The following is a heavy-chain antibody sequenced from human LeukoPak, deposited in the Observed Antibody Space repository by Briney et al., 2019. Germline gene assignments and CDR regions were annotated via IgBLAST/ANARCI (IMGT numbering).Heavy chain of an antibody. V-gene: IGHV3-30*18. CDR3: AKPDTETDIVVVVAAPPPFDY. J-gene: IGHJ4*02. CDR2: KSYEGSNK. D-gene: IGHD2-15*01. CDR1: GFTFRPYG. Sequence: GGPLRLSCAASGFTFRPYGMHGVRQAPGKGLEGVAVKSYEGSNKYYADSVKGRFTISRDNSKNTLYLQMNSLRAEDTAVYYCAKPDTETDIVVVVAAPPPFDYWGQGTLVTVSS.